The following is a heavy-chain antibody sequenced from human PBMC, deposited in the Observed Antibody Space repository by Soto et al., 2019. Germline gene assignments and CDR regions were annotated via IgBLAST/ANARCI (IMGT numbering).Heavy chain of an antibody. Sequence: QVQLVESGGGVVQPGRSLRLSCAASGFTFSSYGMHWVRQAPGKGLEWVAVISYDGSNKYYADSVKGRFTISRDNSQNTLYLQMNSLRAEDTAVYYCAKGYYYDSSGYYFPEPHFDIWGQGTMVTVSS. CDR2: ISYDGSNK. D-gene: IGHD3-22*01. CDR3: AKGYYYDSSGYYFPEPHFDI. V-gene: IGHV3-30*18. J-gene: IGHJ3*02. CDR1: GFTFSSYG.